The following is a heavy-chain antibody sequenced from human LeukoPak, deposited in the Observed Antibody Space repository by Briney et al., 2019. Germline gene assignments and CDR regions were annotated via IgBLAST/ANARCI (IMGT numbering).Heavy chain of an antibody. V-gene: IGHV3-23*01. CDR3: ATPGGWFDP. CDR2: ISGSGAST. Sequence: GGSLRLSCAASGFTFSSYDMSWVRQAPGKELEWVSAISGSGASTYYADSVKGRFTISRDNSKNTLYLQMNSLRAEDTAVYYCATPGGWFDPWGQGTLVTVSS. J-gene: IGHJ5*02. D-gene: IGHD3-16*01. CDR1: GFTFSSYD.